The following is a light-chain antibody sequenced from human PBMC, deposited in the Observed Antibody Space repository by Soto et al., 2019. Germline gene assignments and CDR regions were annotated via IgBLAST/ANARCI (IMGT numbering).Light chain of an antibody. J-gene: IGLJ1*01. Sequence: QSALTQPASVSGSPGQSITISCTGSGRDIGAYDYVSWYQQHPGKAPKLIIYEVKNRPSGVSNRFSASKSAFTASLTISGLQTEDEADYYCSSYTTSYFYVFGRGTKVTVL. V-gene: IGLV2-14*01. CDR2: EVK. CDR3: SSYTTSYFYV. CDR1: GRDIGAYDY.